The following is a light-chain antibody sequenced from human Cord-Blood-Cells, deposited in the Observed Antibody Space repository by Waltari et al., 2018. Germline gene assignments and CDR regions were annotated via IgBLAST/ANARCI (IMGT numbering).Light chain of an antibody. J-gene: IGLJ3*02. CDR2: RNN. CDR3: AAWDDSLSGWV. CDR1: SSNIGSNY. V-gene: IGLV1-47*01. Sequence: QSVLTQPHSASGTPGQRVTSSCSGSSSNIGSNYVYWYQQLPGTAPKLHIYRNNQRPSGVPDRFSGSKSGTSASLAISGLRSEDEADYYCAAWDDSLSGWVFGGGNKLTVL.